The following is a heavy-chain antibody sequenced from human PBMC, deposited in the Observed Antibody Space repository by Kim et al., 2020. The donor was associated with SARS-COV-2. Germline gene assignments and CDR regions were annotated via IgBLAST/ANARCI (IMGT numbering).Heavy chain of an antibody. Sequence: TYYADSVTGGSTISRDISNNTVWIQMTSLRADDSAVYYCAREPGGNWYFDLWGRGTLVSVSS. V-gene: IGHV3-66*01. D-gene: IGHD3-16*01. CDR2: T. CDR3: AREPGGNWYFDL. J-gene: IGHJ2*01.